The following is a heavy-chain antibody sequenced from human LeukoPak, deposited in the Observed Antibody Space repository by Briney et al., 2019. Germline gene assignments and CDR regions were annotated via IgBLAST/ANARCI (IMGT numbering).Heavy chain of an antibody. J-gene: IGHJ4*02. V-gene: IGHV4-39*01. Sequence: SVTLSLTCIVSGGSISSSSYYWGWIRQPPGRGLEWIGSISYGGSTYYSPSLESRVTISVDTSKNQFSLKLSSVTAADTAVYYCARQALWFFDHWGQGTLVTVSS. CDR1: GGSISSSSYY. CDR2: ISYGGST. D-gene: IGHD2-21*01. CDR3: ARQALWFFDH.